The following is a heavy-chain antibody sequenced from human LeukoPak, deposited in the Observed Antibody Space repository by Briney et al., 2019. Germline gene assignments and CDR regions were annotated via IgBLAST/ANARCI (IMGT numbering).Heavy chain of an antibody. D-gene: IGHD3-10*01. CDR3: ARDQEKYYGSGSHHTFDY. CDR1: GFTFSSYA. J-gene: IGHJ4*02. V-gene: IGHV3-30-3*01. CDR2: ISYDGSNK. Sequence: PGGSLRLSCAASGFTFSSYAMHWVRQAPGKGLEWVAVISYDGSNKYYADSVKGRFTISRDNSKNTLYLQMNSLRAEDTAVYYCARDQEKYYGSGSHHTFDYWGQGTLVTVSS.